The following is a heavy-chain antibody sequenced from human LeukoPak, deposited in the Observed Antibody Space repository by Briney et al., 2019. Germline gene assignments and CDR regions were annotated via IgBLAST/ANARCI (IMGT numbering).Heavy chain of an antibody. CDR3: ARGMNYYGSGSYYLDY. CDR1: GGSISSGGYS. V-gene: IGHV4-30-2*01. J-gene: IGHJ4*02. Sequence: SEILSLTCAVSGGSISSGGYSWSWIRQPPGKGLEWIGYIYHSGSTYYNPSLKSRVTISVDRSKNQFSLKLSSVTAADTAVYYCARGMNYYGSGSYYLDYWGQGTLVTVSS. D-gene: IGHD3-10*01. CDR2: IYHSGST.